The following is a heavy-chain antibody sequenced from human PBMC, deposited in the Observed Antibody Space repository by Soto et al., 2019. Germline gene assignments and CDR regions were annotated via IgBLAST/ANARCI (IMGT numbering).Heavy chain of an antibody. CDR2: IYYSGST. Sequence: PSETLSLTCTVSGGSISSSSYYWGWIRQPPGKGLEWIGSIYYSGSTYDNPSLKSRVTISVDTSNNQISLKLHYVTAADTAVYYCARLVGATTGMYYFDYWGQGTLVTVSS. D-gene: IGHD1-26*01. CDR3: ARLVGATTGMYYFDY. CDR1: GGSISSSSYY. V-gene: IGHV4-39*01. J-gene: IGHJ4*02.